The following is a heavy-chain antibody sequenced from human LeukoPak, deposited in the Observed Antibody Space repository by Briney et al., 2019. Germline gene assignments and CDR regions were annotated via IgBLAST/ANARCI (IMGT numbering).Heavy chain of an antibody. D-gene: IGHD6-19*01. V-gene: IGHV3-48*03. Sequence: AGSLRLSCAASGFTFSSYEMNWVRQAPGKGLEWVSYISSSGSTIFYADSVKGRVTISRDNAKISLYMQMNSLRAEDTAVYYCARDRHKQWLVTSLDYWGQGTLVTVSS. CDR2: ISSSGSTI. CDR1: GFTFSSYE. J-gene: IGHJ4*02. CDR3: ARDRHKQWLVTSLDY.